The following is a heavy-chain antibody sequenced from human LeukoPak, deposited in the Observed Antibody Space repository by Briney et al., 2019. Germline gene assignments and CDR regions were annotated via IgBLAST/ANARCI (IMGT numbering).Heavy chain of an antibody. CDR3: ARDPYGGSSFTPDY. J-gene: IGHJ4*02. V-gene: IGHV3-30-3*01. Sequence: GRSLRLSCAASGFTFSSYAMHWVRQAPGKGLEWVAVISYDGSNKYYADSVKGRFTISRDNSKNTLYLQMNSLRAEDTAVYNCARDPYGGSSFTPDYWGQGTLVTVSS. D-gene: IGHD4-23*01. CDR1: GFTFSSYA. CDR2: ISYDGSNK.